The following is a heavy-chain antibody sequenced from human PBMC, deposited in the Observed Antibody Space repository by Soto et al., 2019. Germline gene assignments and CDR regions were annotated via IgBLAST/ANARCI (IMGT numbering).Heavy chain of an antibody. CDR1: GGSISSSSYY. D-gene: IGHD6-6*01. Sequence: SETLSLTCTVSGGSISSSSYYWGWIRQPPGKGLEWIGSIYYSGGTYYNPSLKSRVTISVDTSKNQFSLKLSSVTAADAAVYYCARLQQLVTFDYWGQGTLVTVSS. CDR3: ARLQQLVTFDY. J-gene: IGHJ4*02. V-gene: IGHV4-39*01. CDR2: IYYSGGT.